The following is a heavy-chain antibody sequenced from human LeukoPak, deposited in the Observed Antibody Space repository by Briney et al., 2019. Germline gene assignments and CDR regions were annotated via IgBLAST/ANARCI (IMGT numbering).Heavy chain of an antibody. Sequence: GASVKVSCKAYGYTFTGYYMHWVRQAPGQGLEWMGWINPNSGGTNYAQKFQGRVTMTGDTSMSTTYMELSRLRSDDTTVYYCAREGSGYYSAGWFDPWGQGNLVTVSS. CDR1: GYTFTGYY. V-gene: IGHV1-2*02. CDR3: AREGSGYYSAGWFDP. J-gene: IGHJ5*02. CDR2: INPNSGGT. D-gene: IGHD3-22*01.